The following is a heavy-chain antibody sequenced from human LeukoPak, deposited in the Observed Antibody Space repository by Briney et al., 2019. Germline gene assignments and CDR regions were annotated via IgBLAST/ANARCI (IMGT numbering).Heavy chain of an antibody. CDR3: ARDRGAYGVVQGVYYYGMDV. J-gene: IGHJ6*02. V-gene: IGHV1-8*01. D-gene: IGHD3-3*01. CDR2: MNPNSGKT. Sequence: ASVKVSCKASGYTFTSHDINWVRQATGQGLEWMGWMNPNSGKTGYAQKFQGRVTMTRDTSINTAYLELSSLRSEDTAMYYCARDRGAYGVVQGVYYYGMDVWGQGTTVTVS. CDR1: GYTFTSHD.